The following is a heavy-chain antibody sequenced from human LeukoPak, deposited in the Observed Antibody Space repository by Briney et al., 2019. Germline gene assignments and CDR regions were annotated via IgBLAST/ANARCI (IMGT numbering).Heavy chain of an antibody. Sequence: GGSLRLSCAASGFTFSSYWMSWVRQAPGKGLEWVAFIRYDGSNKYYADSVKGRFTISRDNSKNTLYLQMNSLRAEDTAVYYCAKDGYSSGWYLFGYWGQGTLVTVSS. CDR3: AKDGYSSGWYLFGY. J-gene: IGHJ4*02. CDR2: IRYDGSNK. V-gene: IGHV3-30*02. D-gene: IGHD6-19*01. CDR1: GFTFSSYW.